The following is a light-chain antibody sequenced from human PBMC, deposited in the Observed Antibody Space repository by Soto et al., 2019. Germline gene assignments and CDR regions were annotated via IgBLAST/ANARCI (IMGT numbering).Light chain of an antibody. Sequence: EIVLTQSPATLSLSPGERATLSCRASQSVSILLAWYQQKPGQAPRLLIYGASTRATGFPARFSGSGSGTDFTLTISSLQSEDVAVYYCQQFNNWPLTFGGGTKVDIK. V-gene: IGKV3-15*01. CDR3: QQFNNWPLT. CDR1: QSVSIL. J-gene: IGKJ4*01. CDR2: GAS.